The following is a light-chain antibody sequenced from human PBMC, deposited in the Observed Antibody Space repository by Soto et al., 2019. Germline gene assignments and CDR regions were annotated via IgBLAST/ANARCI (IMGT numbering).Light chain of an antibody. CDR3: AAWDDSLNGPV. CDR1: SSNIGSEA. Sequence: QSVLTQPPSASGTPGQRVTISCSGSSSNIGSEAVNWYQQLPGTAPKLLIYGNDQRPSGVPDRFSGSKSGTSASLAISGLQSEDEDDYYCAAWDDSLNGPVFGGGTKLTVL. V-gene: IGLV1-44*01. CDR2: GND. J-gene: IGLJ3*02.